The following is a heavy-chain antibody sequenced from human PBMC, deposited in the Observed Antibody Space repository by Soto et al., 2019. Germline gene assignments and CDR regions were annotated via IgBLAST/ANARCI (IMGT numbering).Heavy chain of an antibody. D-gene: IGHD4-4*01. Sequence: GASVKVSCKASGYTFTSYYMHWVRQAPGQGLEWMGIINPSGGSTSYAQKFQGRVTLSLEKSKNQFSLKLTSVTAADTAVYYCAALATTVTLFDYWGQGTRVTVSS. J-gene: IGHJ4*02. CDR1: GYTFTSYY. CDR3: AALATTVTLFDY. V-gene: IGHV1-46*01. CDR2: INPSGGST.